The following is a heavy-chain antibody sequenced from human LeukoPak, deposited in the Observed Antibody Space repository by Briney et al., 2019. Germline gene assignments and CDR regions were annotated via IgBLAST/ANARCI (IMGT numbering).Heavy chain of an antibody. CDR1: GFTFSIYC. J-gene: IGHJ4*02. D-gene: IGHD3-10*01. CDR2: IKEDGSEK. V-gene: IGHV3-7*04. Sequence: GRSLRLSFAASGFTFSIYCISWVRQAPGTVLQYVANIKEDGSEKYYLDYVKGRFTISRDNGQNSVYLQMNRLRAEDTAVYYCARLGLLSGSGSFDHWGQGTLVTVSS. CDR3: ARLGLLSGSGSFDH.